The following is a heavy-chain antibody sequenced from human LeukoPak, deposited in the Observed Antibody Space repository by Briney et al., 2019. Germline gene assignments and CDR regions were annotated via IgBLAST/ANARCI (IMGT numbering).Heavy chain of an antibody. CDR3: ARGTTVTMFDY. J-gene: IGHJ4*02. CDR2: INHSGST. V-gene: IGHV4-38-2*01. D-gene: IGHD4-17*01. CDR1: GYSINSGYY. Sequence: SETLSLTCAVSGYSINSGYYWGWIRQPPGKGLEWIGIINHSGSTYYNPSLKSRVTISVDTSKNQFSLKMSSVTAADTAVYYCARGTTVTMFDYWGQGTLVTVSS.